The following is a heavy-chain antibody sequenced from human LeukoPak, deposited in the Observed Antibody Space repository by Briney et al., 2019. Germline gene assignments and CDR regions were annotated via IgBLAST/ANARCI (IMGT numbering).Heavy chain of an antibody. Sequence: ASVTVSCKASGGTFSSYTISWVRQAPGQGLEWMGRIIPILGIANYAQKFQGRVTITADKSTSTAYMELSSLRSEDTAVYYCARALYCSSTSCFNNWFDPWGQGTLVTVSS. V-gene: IGHV1-69*02. J-gene: IGHJ5*02. CDR1: GGTFSSYT. D-gene: IGHD2-2*01. CDR2: IIPILGIA. CDR3: ARALYCSSTSCFNNWFDP.